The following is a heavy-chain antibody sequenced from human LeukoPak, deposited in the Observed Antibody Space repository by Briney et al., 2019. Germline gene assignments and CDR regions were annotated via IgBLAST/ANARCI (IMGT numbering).Heavy chain of an antibody. V-gene: IGHV3-23*01. Sequence: GGSLSLPCAASGFPFGSYAMSWVRQAPGKGLEWVWGISCSGGSTYYVDSVKGRFTISRDNSKNTLYLQKNSLRAEDTAVYYCAKSGVGATTVGHFDYWGQGTLVTVSS. CDR3: AKSGVGATTVGHFDY. CDR2: ISCSGGST. D-gene: IGHD1-26*01. CDR1: GFPFGSYA. J-gene: IGHJ4*02.